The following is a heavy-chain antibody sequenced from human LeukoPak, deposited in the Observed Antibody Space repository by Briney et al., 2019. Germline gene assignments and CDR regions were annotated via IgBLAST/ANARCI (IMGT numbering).Heavy chain of an antibody. CDR3: AGDRNSDWYGPLDY. D-gene: IGHD6-19*01. V-gene: IGHV3-23*01. J-gene: IGHJ4*02. Sequence: PGGSLRLSCVASGFTFTKCAMSWIRQAPGKGLEWVAIITATGDTAYYADSVKGRFTISRDNSRNTVYMQMDSLRAEDTAIYYCAGDRNSDWYGPLDYWGQGSQVTVSP. CDR2: ITATGDTA. CDR1: GFTFTKCA.